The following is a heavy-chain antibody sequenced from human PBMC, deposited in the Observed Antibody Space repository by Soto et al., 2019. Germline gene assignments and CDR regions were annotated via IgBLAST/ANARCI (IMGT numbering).Heavy chain of an antibody. CDR2: ISNGCGNT. V-gene: IGHV3-23*01. Sequence: EVQLLESGGGLVQPGGSLRLSCAASGFTFSSYAMSWVRQAPGKGLEWVSTISNGCGNTYYADSVKGRFTISRDNSKKSLFLQMSSLRAEDTAVYYCALSSDHYYGWGQGTLVTVSS. D-gene: IGHD3-22*01. CDR1: GFTFSSYA. CDR3: ALSSDHYYG. J-gene: IGHJ4*02.